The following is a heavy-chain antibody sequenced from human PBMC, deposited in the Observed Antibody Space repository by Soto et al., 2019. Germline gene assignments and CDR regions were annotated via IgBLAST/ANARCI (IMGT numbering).Heavy chain of an antibody. J-gene: IGHJ4*02. CDR3: AKDPNDSSGYYLSYFDY. D-gene: IGHD3-22*01. CDR2: ITGSGGYT. Sequence: GGSLRLSCAASGFTFSSYAMTWVRQGPGEGLEWVSAITGSGGYTNYADSVKGRFTISRDNSKNTLYLQMNSLRAEDTAVYYCAKDPNDSSGYYLSYFDYWGQGTLVTVSS. V-gene: IGHV3-23*01. CDR1: GFTFSSYA.